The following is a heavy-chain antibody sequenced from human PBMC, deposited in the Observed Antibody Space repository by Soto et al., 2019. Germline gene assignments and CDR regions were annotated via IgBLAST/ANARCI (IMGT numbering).Heavy chain of an antibody. CDR2: IGTAGDT. Sequence: EVQLVESGGGLVQPGGSLRLSCAASGFTFSSYDMHWVRQATGKGLEWVSAIGTAGDTYYPGSVKGRFTISRENAKNSLYLQMNSLRAGDTAVYYCARDGGYYGSGSYSLGAFDIWGQGTMVTVSS. CDR1: GFTFSSYD. D-gene: IGHD3-10*01. J-gene: IGHJ3*02. V-gene: IGHV3-13*01. CDR3: ARDGGYYGSGSYSLGAFDI.